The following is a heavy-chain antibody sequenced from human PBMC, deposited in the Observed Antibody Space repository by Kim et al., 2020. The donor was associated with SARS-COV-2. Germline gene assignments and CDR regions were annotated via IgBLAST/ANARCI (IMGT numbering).Heavy chain of an antibody. CDR3: ARQTAMPRVIDY. CDR1: GGSISSGGYY. CDR2: IYYSGST. J-gene: IGHJ4*02. V-gene: IGHV4-31*03. D-gene: IGHD5-18*01. Sequence: SETLSLICTVSGGSISSGGYYWSWIRQHPGKGLEWIGYIYYSGSTYYNPSLKSRVTISVDTSKNQFSLKLSSVTAADTAVYYWARQTAMPRVIDYWGQGTLVNFSS.